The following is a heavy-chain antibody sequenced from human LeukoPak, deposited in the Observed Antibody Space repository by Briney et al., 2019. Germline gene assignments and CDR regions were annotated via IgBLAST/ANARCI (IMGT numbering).Heavy chain of an antibody. J-gene: IGHJ4*02. V-gene: IGHV4-34*01. Sequence: SSETLSLTCAVYGGSFSGYYWSRIRQPPGKGLEWIGEINHSGSTNYNPSLKSRVTISVDTSKNQFSLKLSSVTAADTAVYYCARGNYDFWSGYYKFDYWGQGTLVTVSS. CDR2: INHSGST. CDR3: ARGNYDFWSGYYKFDY. D-gene: IGHD3-3*01. CDR1: GGSFSGYY.